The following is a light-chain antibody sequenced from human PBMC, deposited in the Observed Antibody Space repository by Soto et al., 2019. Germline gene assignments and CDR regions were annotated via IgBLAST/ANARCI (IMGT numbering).Light chain of an antibody. V-gene: IGLV1-40*01. CDR3: QSYDSSLSALV. J-gene: IGLJ3*02. CDR1: SSNIGAGYD. CDR2: GNI. Sequence: QSVLTQPPSVSGAPGQTVTISCTGRSSNIGAGYDVHWYQHLPGTAPQLLIYGNINRPSGVPDRFSGSKSGTSASLAITGLQAEDEADYYCQSYDSSLSALVFGGRTKLTVL.